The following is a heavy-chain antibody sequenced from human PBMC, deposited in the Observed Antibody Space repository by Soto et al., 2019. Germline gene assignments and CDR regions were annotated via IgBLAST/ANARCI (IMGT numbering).Heavy chain of an antibody. V-gene: IGHV3-23*01. D-gene: IGHD3-3*01. CDR2: ISGSGGST. J-gene: IGHJ6*02. CDR1: RFTLSSFG. Sequence: WGSLRLSGAVSRFTLSSFGMNSVRQTQEKELQCVSAISGSGGSTYYADSVKGRFTISRDNSKNTLYLQMNSLRAEDTTVYYCAKAVTLSGVAKAYYYSGMDVWGQGTTVTVS. CDR3: AKAVTLSGVAKAYYYSGMDV.